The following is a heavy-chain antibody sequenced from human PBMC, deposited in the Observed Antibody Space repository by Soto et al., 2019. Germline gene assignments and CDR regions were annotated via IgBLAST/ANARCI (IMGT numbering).Heavy chain of an antibody. J-gene: IGHJ3*02. V-gene: IGHV1-24*01. CDR1: GYTLTELS. Sequence: GASVKVSCKVSGYTLTELSMHWVRQAPGKGLEWMGGFDPEDGETIYAQKFQGRVTMTEDTSTDTAYMELSSLRSEDTAVYYFARFRGIVVVPAATDAFDIWGQGTMVTVSS. D-gene: IGHD2-2*01. CDR2: FDPEDGET. CDR3: ARFRGIVVVPAATDAFDI.